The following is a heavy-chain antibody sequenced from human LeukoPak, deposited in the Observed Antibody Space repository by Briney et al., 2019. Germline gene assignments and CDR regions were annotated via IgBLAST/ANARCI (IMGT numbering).Heavy chain of an antibody. V-gene: IGHV3-64*01. J-gene: IGHJ4*02. CDR2: ISSNGGST. D-gene: IGHD6-19*01. Sequence: GGSLRLSCAASGFTFSSYAMHWVRQAPGKGLEYVSAISSNGGSTYYANSVKGRFTISRGNSKNTLYLQMGSLRAEDMAVYYCARAPRGSGWEYFDYWGQGTLVTVSS. CDR1: GFTFSSYA. CDR3: ARAPRGSGWEYFDY.